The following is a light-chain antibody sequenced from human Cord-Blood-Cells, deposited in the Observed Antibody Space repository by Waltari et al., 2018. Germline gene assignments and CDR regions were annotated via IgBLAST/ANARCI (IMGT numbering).Light chain of an antibody. V-gene: IGLV3-19*01. CDR1: SLRSYY. CDR2: GKN. Sequence: SSELTQDPAVSVALGQTVRITCQGASLRSYYASGYQQTPGKAPVLVIYGKNNRPSGIPDRFSGTSSGNTASLTITGAQAEDEADYYYNSRDSSGNHVVFGGGTKLTVL. CDR3: NSRDSSGNHVV. J-gene: IGLJ2*01.